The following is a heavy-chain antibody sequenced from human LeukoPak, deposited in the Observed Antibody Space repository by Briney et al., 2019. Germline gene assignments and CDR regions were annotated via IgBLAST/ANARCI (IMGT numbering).Heavy chain of an antibody. V-gene: IGHV3-15*01. Sequence: PGGSLRLSCAASEFTFSNAWMSWVRQAPGKGLEWVGRVKSRTDGGTTDYAAPVKGRFTISRDDSKNTLYLQMNSLKTEDTGVYYCTTGWAYFDILTGPAKHPYYYYYYMDVWGKGTTVTVSS. CDR3: TTGWAYFDILTGPAKHPYYYYYYMDV. D-gene: IGHD3-9*01. J-gene: IGHJ6*03. CDR2: VKSRTDGGTT. CDR1: EFTFSNAW.